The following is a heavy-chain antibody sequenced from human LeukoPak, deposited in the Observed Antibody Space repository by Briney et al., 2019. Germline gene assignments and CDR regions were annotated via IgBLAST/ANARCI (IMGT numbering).Heavy chain of an antibody. Sequence: ASVKVSCKASGYTFTSYDINWVRQAPGQGLEWMGWINPNSGGTNYAQKFQGRVTMTRDTSISTAYMELSRLRSDDTAVYYCANSPREQLVHVYWGQGTLVTVSS. CDR3: ANSPREQLVHVY. CDR2: INPNSGGT. V-gene: IGHV1-2*02. D-gene: IGHD6-13*01. J-gene: IGHJ4*02. CDR1: GYTFTSYD.